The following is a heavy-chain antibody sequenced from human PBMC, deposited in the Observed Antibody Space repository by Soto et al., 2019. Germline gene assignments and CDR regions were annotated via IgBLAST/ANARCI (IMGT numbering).Heavy chain of an antibody. D-gene: IGHD4-17*01. CDR3: ARDGESTVTTFDY. Sequence: GGSLRLSCAASGFTFSSYSMNWVRQAPGKGLEWVSYISSSSSTIYYADSVKGRFTISRDNAKNSLYLQMNSLRAEDTAVYYCARDGESTVTTFDYWGQGTLVTVSS. CDR1: GFTFSSYS. CDR2: ISSSSSTI. V-gene: IGHV3-48*01. J-gene: IGHJ4*02.